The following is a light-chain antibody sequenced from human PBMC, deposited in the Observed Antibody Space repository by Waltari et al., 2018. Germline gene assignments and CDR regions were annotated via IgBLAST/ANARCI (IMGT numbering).Light chain of an antibody. CDR2: GAS. CDR3: QQYRYSPWT. CDR1: QSVTSD. Sequence: DIVLTQSPGTLSLAPGERATLVCRASQSVTSDLAWYQQKPGQAPRLLISGASSRATGIPDRFSGSGSGSDFTHTVSRLEPEDFAVYYCQQYRYSPWTFGQGTKVEL. V-gene: IGKV3-20*01. J-gene: IGKJ1*01.